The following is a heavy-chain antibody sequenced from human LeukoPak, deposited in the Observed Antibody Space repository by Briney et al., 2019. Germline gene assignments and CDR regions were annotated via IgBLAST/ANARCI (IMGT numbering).Heavy chain of an antibody. CDR1: GFTFSSYG. J-gene: IGHJ3*02. CDR3: AKGRGAFDI. Sequence: AGGSLRLSCVASGFTFSSYGMHWVRQAPGKGLEWVAAISNDGSNKYYADSVKGRFTISRDNSKNTLYLQMNSLRAEDTAVYYCAKGRGAFDIWGQGTMVTVSS. CDR2: ISNDGSNK. V-gene: IGHV3-30*18. D-gene: IGHD3-10*01.